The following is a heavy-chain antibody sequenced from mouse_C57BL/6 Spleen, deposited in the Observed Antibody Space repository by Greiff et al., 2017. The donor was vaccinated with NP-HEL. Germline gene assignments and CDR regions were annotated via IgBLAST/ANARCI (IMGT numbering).Heavy chain of an antibody. V-gene: IGHV1-66*01. D-gene: IGHD1-1*01. Sequence: VKLVESGPELVKPGASVKISCKASGYSFTSYYIHWVKQRPGQGLEWIGWIYPGSGNTKYNEKFKGKATLTADTSSSTAYMQLSSLTSEDSAVYYCAITTVDYWYFDVWGTGTTVTVSS. CDR1: GYSFTSYY. CDR3: AITTVDYWYFDV. CDR2: IYPGSGNT. J-gene: IGHJ1*03.